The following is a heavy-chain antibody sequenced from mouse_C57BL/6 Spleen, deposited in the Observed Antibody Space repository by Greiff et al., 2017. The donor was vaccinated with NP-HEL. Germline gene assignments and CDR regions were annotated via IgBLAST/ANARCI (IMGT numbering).Heavy chain of an antibody. D-gene: IGHD1-1*02. CDR2: IHPNSGST. V-gene: IGHV1-64*01. CDR3: AREGGSYGYFDV. J-gene: IGHJ1*03. CDR1: GYTFTSYW. Sequence: QVQLQQSGAELVKPGASVKLSCKASGYTFTSYWMHWVKQRPGQGLEWIGMIHPNSGSTNYNEKFKSKATLTVDKSSSTAYMQLSSLTSEDSAVYYCAREGGSYGYFDVWGTGTTVTVSS.